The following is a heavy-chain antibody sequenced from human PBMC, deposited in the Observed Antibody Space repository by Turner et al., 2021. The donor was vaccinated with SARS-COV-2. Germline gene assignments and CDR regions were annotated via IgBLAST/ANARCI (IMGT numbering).Heavy chain of an antibody. J-gene: IGHJ6*02. V-gene: IGHV4-39*01. D-gene: IGHD6-13*01. CDR2: IYYSGST. CDR3: ATSTVAGTELNYYGMDV. CDR1: GGSISSSSYY. Sequence: QLQLPESGPGLVKHSETLSLTCTVSGGSISSSSYYWGWIRQPPGKGLEWIGSIYYSGSTDYNPSLKSRVTISVDTSKNQFSLKLSSVTAADTAVYYCATSTVAGTELNYYGMDVWGQGTTVTVSS.